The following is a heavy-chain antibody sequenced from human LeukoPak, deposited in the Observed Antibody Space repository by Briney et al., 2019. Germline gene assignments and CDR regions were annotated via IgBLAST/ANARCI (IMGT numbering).Heavy chain of an antibody. CDR2: ISGSGGST. D-gene: IGHD6-19*01. J-gene: IGHJ4*02. CDR1: GFTFATYA. Sequence: GGSLRLSCAASGFTFATYAMSWVRQAPGKGLEWVSSISGSGGSTYYADSVKGRFTISRDNSKNTLYLQMSSLRAENTAVYYCAKVQAAVTGCVGYWGQGTLVTVSS. V-gene: IGHV3-23*01. CDR3: AKVQAAVTGCVGY.